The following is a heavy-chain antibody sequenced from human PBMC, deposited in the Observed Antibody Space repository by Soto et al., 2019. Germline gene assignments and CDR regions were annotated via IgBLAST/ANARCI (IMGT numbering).Heavy chain of an antibody. CDR3: ARGNGYSYGFYYYYYYMDV. CDR1: GGSISSYY. D-gene: IGHD5-18*01. Sequence: SETLSLTCTVSGGSISSYYWSWIRQPPGKGLEWIGYIYYSGSTNYNPSLKSRVTISVDTSKNHFSLKLSSVTAADTAVYYCARGNGYSYGFYYYYYYMDVWGKGTTVTVSS. CDR2: IYYSGST. J-gene: IGHJ6*03. V-gene: IGHV4-59*01.